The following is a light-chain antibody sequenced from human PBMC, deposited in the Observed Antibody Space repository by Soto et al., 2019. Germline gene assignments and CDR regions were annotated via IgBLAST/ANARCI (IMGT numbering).Light chain of an antibody. V-gene: IGLV4-60*02. Sequence: QSVLTQSSSASASLGSSVKLTCTLSSGHSSYIIAWHQQQPGKAPRYLMKLEGSGSYNKGSGVPDRFSGSSSGADRYLTISNLQFEDEAAYYCETWDSNTQNWVCGGGTKLTVL. CDR1: SGHSSYI. J-gene: IGLJ3*02. CDR2: LEGSGSY. CDR3: ETWDSNTQNWV.